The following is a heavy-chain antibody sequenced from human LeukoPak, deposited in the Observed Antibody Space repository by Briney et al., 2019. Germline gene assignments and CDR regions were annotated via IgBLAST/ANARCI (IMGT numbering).Heavy chain of an antibody. CDR3: ARDLYDFTFDY. V-gene: IGHV3-21*01. J-gene: IGHJ4*02. D-gene: IGHD3-3*01. CDR2: ISSSSSYI. Sequence: GGSLRLSCAASGFTFSNYWMSWVRQAPGKGLEWVSSISSSSSYIYYADSVKGRFTISRDNAKNSLYLQMNSLRAEDTAVYYCARDLYDFTFDYWGQGTLVTVSS. CDR1: GFTFSNYW.